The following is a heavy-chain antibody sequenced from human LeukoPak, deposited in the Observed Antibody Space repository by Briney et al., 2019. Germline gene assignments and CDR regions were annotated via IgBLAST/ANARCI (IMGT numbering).Heavy chain of an antibody. CDR3: ARDAVDTANTV. CDR1: GFTFTTYW. Sequence: PGGSLRLSCAAFGFTFTTYWMHWVRHAPGKGLVWVSHINSDGSITSYADSVKGRFTISRDNAKNTLYLQMNSLRAEDTAVYYCARDAVDTANTVWGQGTTVTVSS. J-gene: IGHJ6*02. V-gene: IGHV3-74*01. CDR2: INSDGSIT. D-gene: IGHD5-18*01.